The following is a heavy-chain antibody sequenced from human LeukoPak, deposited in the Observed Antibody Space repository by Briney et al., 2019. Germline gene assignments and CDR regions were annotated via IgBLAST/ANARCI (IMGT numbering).Heavy chain of an antibody. D-gene: IGHD6-13*01. CDR3: ARGIAAEGYYYYMDV. CDR2: IYTSGST. Sequence: SETLSLTCTVSGGSISSYYWSWIRQPPGKGLEWIGYIYTSGSTNYNPSLKSRVTISVDTSKNQFSLKLGSVTAADTAVYYCARGIAAEGYYYYMDVWGKGTTVTVSS. CDR1: GGSISSYY. J-gene: IGHJ6*03. V-gene: IGHV4-4*09.